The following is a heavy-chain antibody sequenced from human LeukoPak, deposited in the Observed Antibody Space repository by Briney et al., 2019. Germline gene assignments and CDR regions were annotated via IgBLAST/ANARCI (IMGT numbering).Heavy chain of an antibody. V-gene: IGHV3-21*01. CDR3: ARSLSSGRYYFDY. CDR1: GFTFSSYS. CDR2: ISSSSSYI. D-gene: IGHD3-10*01. J-gene: IGHJ4*02. Sequence: PGGPLRLSCAASGFTFSSYSMNWVRQAPGKGLEWVSSISSSSSYIYYADSVKGRFTISRDNAKNSLYLQMNSLRAEDTAVYYCARSLSSGRYYFDYWGQGTLVTVSS.